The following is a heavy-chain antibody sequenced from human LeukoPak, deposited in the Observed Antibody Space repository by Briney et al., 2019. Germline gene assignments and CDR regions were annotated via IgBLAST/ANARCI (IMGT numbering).Heavy chain of an antibody. CDR2: FDPEDGET. Sequence: ASVKVSCNVSGCTLTELSMHWVRQAPGKGLEWMGGFDPEDGETIYAQKFQGRVTMTEDTSTDTAYMELSSLRSEDTAVYYCATDLSKDILPTWFDTWGQGTLVTVSS. J-gene: IGHJ5*02. V-gene: IGHV1-24*01. D-gene: IGHD3-9*01. CDR1: GCTLTELS. CDR3: ATDLSKDILPTWFDT.